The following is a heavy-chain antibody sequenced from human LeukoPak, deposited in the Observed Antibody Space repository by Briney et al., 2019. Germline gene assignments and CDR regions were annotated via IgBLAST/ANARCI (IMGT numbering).Heavy chain of an antibody. CDR2: IYYSGST. CDR1: GGSISSYY. Sequence: SETLSLTCTVSGGSISSYYWSWIRQPPGKGLEWIGYIYYSGSTNYNPSLKSRVTISVDTSKNQFSLKPSSVTAADTAVYYCARSARDDFWGGYKGTRFDPWGQGTLVTVSS. V-gene: IGHV4-59*01. D-gene: IGHD3-3*01. CDR3: ARSARDDFWGGYKGTRFDP. J-gene: IGHJ5*02.